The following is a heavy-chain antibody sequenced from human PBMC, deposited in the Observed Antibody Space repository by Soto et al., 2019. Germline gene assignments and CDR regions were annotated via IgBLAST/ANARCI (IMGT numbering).Heavy chain of an antibody. V-gene: IGHV4-59*01. CDR3: AREGVAAAGLIHWFDP. Sequence: LSLTCTVSGGSISSYYWSWIRQPPGKGLEWIGYIYYSGSTNYNPSLKSRVTISVDTSKNQFSLKLSSVTAADTAVYYCAREGVAAAGLIHWFDPWGQGTLVTVSS. D-gene: IGHD6-13*01. CDR2: IYYSGST. J-gene: IGHJ5*02. CDR1: GGSISSYY.